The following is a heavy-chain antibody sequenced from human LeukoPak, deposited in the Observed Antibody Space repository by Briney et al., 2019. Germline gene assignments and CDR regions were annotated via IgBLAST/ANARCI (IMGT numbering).Heavy chain of an antibody. CDR1: GFTLRSYA. Sequence: PGGSLRLSCAASGFTLRSYAMSWVRQAPGKGLEWVSGISGSGVSTYYADSVKGRFTISRDNSKDTLHLQMNSLRAEDTALYYCAKDSSYTVYDAFDIWGQGTMVTVSS. D-gene: IGHD4-17*01. CDR3: AKDSSYTVYDAFDI. CDR2: ISGSGVST. V-gene: IGHV3-23*01. J-gene: IGHJ3*02.